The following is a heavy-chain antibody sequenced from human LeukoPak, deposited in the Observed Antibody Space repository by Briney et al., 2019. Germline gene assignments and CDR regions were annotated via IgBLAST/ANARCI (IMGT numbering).Heavy chain of an antibody. Sequence: GGSLRLSCAASRFMFSNYVMNWVRQAPGKGLEWVSTISGSSGSTYYADSVKGRFTISRDNSKNTLYLQMNSLRAEDTAVYYCANRNYYDSSGYYFYYFDYWGQGTLVTVSS. D-gene: IGHD3-22*01. V-gene: IGHV3-23*01. J-gene: IGHJ4*02. CDR3: ANRNYYDSSGYYFYYFDY. CDR2: ISGSSGST. CDR1: RFMFSNYV.